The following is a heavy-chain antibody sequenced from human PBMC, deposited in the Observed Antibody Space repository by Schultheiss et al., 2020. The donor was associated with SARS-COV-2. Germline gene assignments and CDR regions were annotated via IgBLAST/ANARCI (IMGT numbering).Heavy chain of an antibody. Sequence: ASVKVSCKASGYTFTSYYMHWVRQAPGQGLEWMGIINPSGGSTSYAQKFQGRVTMTRDTSTSTVYMELSSLRSEDTAVYYCARVASPSLYYYYGMDVWGQGTTVTVSS. D-gene: IGHD6-6*01. CDR1: GYTFTSYY. CDR2: INPSGGST. J-gene: IGHJ6*02. CDR3: ARVASPSLYYYYGMDV. V-gene: IGHV1-46*01.